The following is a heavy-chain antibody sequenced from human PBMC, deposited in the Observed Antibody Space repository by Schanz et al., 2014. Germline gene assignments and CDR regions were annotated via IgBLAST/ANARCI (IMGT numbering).Heavy chain of an antibody. Sequence: VRLVESGGGLVQPGGSLRLSCAASGFTFSSYAMHWVRQAPGKGLEWVAVISYDGRNKYYADSVKGRFTISRDNSKNTLYLQMNSLRAEDTAVYYCARDLEGCDGGGGGFDPWGQGTLVTVSS. CDR1: GFTFSSYA. CDR2: ISYDGRNK. V-gene: IGHV3-30-3*01. D-gene: IGHD2-21*01. CDR3: ARDLEGCDGGGGGFDP. J-gene: IGHJ5*02.